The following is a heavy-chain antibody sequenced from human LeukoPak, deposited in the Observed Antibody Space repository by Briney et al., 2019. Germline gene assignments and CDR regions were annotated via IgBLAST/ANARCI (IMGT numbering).Heavy chain of an antibody. Sequence: GGSLRLSRAASGFTFSSYGMHWVRQAPGKGLEWVAFIRYDGSNKYYADSVKGRFTISRDNSKNTLYLQMNSLRAEDTAVYYCAKDTAAGECTGGNCYSYFDYWGQGTLVTVSS. J-gene: IGHJ4*02. D-gene: IGHD2-15*01. CDR3: AKDTAAGECTGGNCYSYFDY. CDR1: GFTFSSYG. V-gene: IGHV3-30*02. CDR2: IRYDGSNK.